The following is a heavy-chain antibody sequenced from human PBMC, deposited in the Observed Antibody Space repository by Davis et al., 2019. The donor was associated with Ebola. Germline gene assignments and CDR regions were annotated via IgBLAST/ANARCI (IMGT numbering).Heavy chain of an antibody. V-gene: IGHV6-1*01. CDR1: GDSVSSAG. CDR2: TYFNSKWYN. D-gene: IGHD5-12*01. CDR3: ARGWLRSGLDV. Sequence: HSQTLSLTCAISGDSVSSAGWNWIRQSPSRGLEWLGRTYFNSKWYNDYALSVKSRIAVNPDTSKNQFSLQLNSVTPEDTAVYYCARGWLRSGLDVWGEGTTVTV. J-gene: IGHJ6*02.